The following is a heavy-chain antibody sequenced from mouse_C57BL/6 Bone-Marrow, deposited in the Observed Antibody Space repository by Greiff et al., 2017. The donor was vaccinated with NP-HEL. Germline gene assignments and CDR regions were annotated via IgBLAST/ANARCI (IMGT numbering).Heavy chain of an antibody. J-gene: IGHJ4*01. D-gene: IGHD2-3*01. Sequence: EVKLMESGGGLVQPGGSMKLSCVASGFTFSNYWMNWVRQSPEKGLEWVAQIRLKSDNYATHYAESVKGRFTISRDDSKSSVYLQMNNLRAEDTGIYYCTGPPSRMGDYWGQGTSVTVSS. CDR3: TGPPSRMGDY. CDR2: IRLKSDNYAT. CDR1: GFTFSNYW. V-gene: IGHV6-3*01.